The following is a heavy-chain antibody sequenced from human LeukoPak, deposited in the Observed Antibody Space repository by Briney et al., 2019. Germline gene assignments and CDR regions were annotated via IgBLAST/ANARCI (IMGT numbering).Heavy chain of an antibody. CDR2: IYPGDSDT. V-gene: IGHV5-51*01. D-gene: IGHD6-13*01. Sequence: GESLKISCKGSGYRFTSYWIGWVRPMPGKGLEWMGIIYPGDSDTRYSPSFEGQVTFSADKSISTAYLQWSSLKASDTAMYYCARYVESSRNHRVAYSSSWRDNWFDPWGQGTLVTVSS. CDR1: GYRFTSYW. J-gene: IGHJ5*02. CDR3: ARYVESSRNHRVAYSSSWRDNWFDP.